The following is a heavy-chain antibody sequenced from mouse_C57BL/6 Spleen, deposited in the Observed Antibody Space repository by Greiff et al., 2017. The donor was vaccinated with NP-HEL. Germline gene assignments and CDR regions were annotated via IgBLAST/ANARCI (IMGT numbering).Heavy chain of an antibody. V-gene: IGHV1-50*01. Sequence: QVQLKQPGAELVKPGASVKLSCKASGYTFTSYWMQWVKQRPGQGLEWIGEIDPSDSYTNYNQKFKGKATLTVDTSSSTAYMQLSSLTSEDSAVYYCARYDYYGSSYDYAMDYWGQGTSVTVSS. D-gene: IGHD1-1*01. CDR1: GYTFTSYW. J-gene: IGHJ4*01. CDR3: ARYDYYGSSYDYAMDY. CDR2: IDPSDSYT.